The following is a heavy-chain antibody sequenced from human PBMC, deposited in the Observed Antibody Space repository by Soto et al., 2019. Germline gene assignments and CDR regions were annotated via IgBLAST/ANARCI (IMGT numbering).Heavy chain of an antibody. J-gene: IGHJ4*02. V-gene: IGHV4-59*08. D-gene: IGHD3-10*01. CDR1: GGSISSYY. CDR2: IYYSGST. Sequence: QVQLQESGPGLVKPSETLSLTCTVSGGSISSYYWSWIRQPPGKGLEWIGYIYYSGSTNYNPSLKSRVTVPVDTSKHQSSLKLNSMTAADPPVYCCARHNYGSGSTYFDYWGQGALVTVSS. CDR3: ARHNYGSGSTYFDY.